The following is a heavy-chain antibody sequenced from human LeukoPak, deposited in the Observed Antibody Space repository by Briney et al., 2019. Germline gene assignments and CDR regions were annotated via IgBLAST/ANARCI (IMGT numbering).Heavy chain of an antibody. CDR3: AKDKLAYCGGDCLFDY. J-gene: IGHJ4*02. CDR2: ISGSGGST. CDR1: GFNFSSYA. V-gene: IGHV3-23*01. Sequence: GGSLRLSCAASGFNFSSYAMSWVRQAPGKGLEWVSAISGSGGSTYYADSVKGRFTISRDNSKNTLYLQMNSLRAEDTAVYYCAKDKLAYCGGDCLFDYWGQGTLVTVSS. D-gene: IGHD2-21*02.